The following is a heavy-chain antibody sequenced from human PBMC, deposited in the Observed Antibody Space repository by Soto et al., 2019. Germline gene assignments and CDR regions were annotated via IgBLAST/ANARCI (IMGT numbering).Heavy chain of an antibody. CDR2: IYYSGST. CDR3: ARDSSIYSYGYRGGLRLDYYYYMDV. CDR1: GGSISSYY. D-gene: IGHD5-18*01. Sequence: QVQLQESGPGLVKPSETLSLTCTVSGGSISSYYWSWIRQPPGKGLEWIGYIYYSGSTNYNPSLKSRVTISVDTSKNQFSLKLSSVTAADTAVYYCARDSSIYSYGYRGGLRLDYYYYMDVRGKGTTVTVSS. J-gene: IGHJ6*03. V-gene: IGHV4-59*01.